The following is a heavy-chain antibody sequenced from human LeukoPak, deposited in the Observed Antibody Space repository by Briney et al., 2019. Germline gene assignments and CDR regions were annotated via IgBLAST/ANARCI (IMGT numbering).Heavy chain of an antibody. J-gene: IGHJ6*02. CDR1: GGTFSSYA. Sequence: ASVKVSCKASGGTFSSYAISWVRQAPGQGLEWMGRIIPILGIANYAQKFQGRVTITADKSTSTAYMELSSLRSEDTAVYYCASWGYCSGGSCYSPRYYYYGMDVWGQGTTVTVSS. CDR3: ASWGYCSGGSCYSPRYYYYGMDV. D-gene: IGHD2-15*01. CDR2: IIPILGIA. V-gene: IGHV1-69*04.